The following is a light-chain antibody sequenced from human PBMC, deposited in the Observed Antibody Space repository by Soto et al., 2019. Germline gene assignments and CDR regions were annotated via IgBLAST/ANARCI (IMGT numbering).Light chain of an antibody. CDR3: QQLNSYPIT. V-gene: IGKV1-39*01. Sequence: DIQMTQSRSSLSASVGDRVTVTYGASQSISSYLNWYQQKPGKAPKLLIYAASSLQSGVPSRFSGSGSGTEFTLTISSLQPEDFATYYCQQLNSYPITFGQGTRLEIK. CDR1: QSISSY. CDR2: AAS. J-gene: IGKJ5*01.